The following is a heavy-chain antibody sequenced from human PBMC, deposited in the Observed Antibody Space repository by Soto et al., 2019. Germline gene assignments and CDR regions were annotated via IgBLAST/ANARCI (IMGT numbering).Heavy chain of an antibody. D-gene: IGHD6-6*01. CDR2: INPSGGGS. CDR3: AGEKDTSSSRGWLDV. J-gene: IGHJ6*02. V-gene: IGHV1-46*01. CDR1: GYTFTSYY. Sequence: ASVKVSCKASGYTFTSYYMHWVRQAPGQGLEWMGIINPSGGGSSYAQKFQGRVTMTRDTSTSTAYMELSSLRSDDTAVYFCAGEKDTSSSRGWLDVWGPGPTV.